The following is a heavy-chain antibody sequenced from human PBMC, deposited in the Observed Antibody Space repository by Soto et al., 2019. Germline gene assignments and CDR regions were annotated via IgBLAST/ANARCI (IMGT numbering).Heavy chain of an antibody. J-gene: IGHJ4*02. Sequence: GPLRLSCAASVFIFSNSSMNWVRQAPGKGLEWVSSITSGSSYIYYADSVKGRFTISRDNAKNSLFLQMNSLRAEDTAVYYCARDQGVAATNGFDCWGLGALVTVSS. CDR2: ITSGSSYI. D-gene: IGHD1-26*01. V-gene: IGHV3-21*01. CDR3: ARDQGVAATNGFDC. CDR1: VFIFSNSS.